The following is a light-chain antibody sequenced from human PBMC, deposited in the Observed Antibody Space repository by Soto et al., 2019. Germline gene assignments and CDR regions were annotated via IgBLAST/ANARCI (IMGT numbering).Light chain of an antibody. J-gene: IGKJ4*01. Sequence: EIVLTQSPGTLSLSPGERATLSCRASQSVGSSYLAWYQQKPGQAPRLLVYGASSRATGIPDRFSGSGSGTDFTLTISRREPEDFAVYCCQQYGSSPLTFGGGTKVEVK. CDR2: GAS. CDR3: QQYGSSPLT. V-gene: IGKV3-20*01. CDR1: QSVGSSY.